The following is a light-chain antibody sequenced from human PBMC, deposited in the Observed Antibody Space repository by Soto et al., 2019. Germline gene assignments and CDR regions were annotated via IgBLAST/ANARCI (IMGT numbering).Light chain of an antibody. V-gene: IGLV2-14*01. CDR1: SSDVGDYDF. CDR2: EVS. CDR3: SSYTATSTLAT. J-gene: IGLJ1*01. Sequence: QSVLTQPASVSGSPGQSITISCTGTSSDVGDYDFVSWYQHYPGKAPQLMIFEVSYRASGVSNRFSGSKSGNTASLTISGLQAEYEADYYCSSYTATSTLATFGTGTKVTVL.